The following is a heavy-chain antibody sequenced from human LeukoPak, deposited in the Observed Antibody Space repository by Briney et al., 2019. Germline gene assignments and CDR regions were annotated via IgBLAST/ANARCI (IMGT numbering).Heavy chain of an antibody. CDR3: ARGPGYSGYDLDY. CDR2: INHSGST. Sequence: TSETLSLTCAVYGGSSSGYYWSWIRQPTGKGLEWIGEINHSGSTNYNPSLKSRVTISVDTSKNQFSLKLSSVTAADTAVYYCARGPGYSGYDLDYWGQGTLVTVSS. V-gene: IGHV4-34*01. J-gene: IGHJ4*02. D-gene: IGHD5-12*01. CDR1: GGSSSGYY.